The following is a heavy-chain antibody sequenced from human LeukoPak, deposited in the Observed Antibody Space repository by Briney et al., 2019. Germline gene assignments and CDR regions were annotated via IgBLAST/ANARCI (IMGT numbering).Heavy chain of an antibody. V-gene: IGHV4-61*01. CDR1: GGSVSSGSYY. J-gene: IGHJ4*02. CDR2: IYYSGST. Sequence: SETLSLTCTVSGGSVSSGSYYWSWIRQPPGKGLEWIGYIYYSGSTNYNPSLKSRVTISVDTPKNQFSLKLSSVTAADTAVYYCARDGWFGGGDYFDYWGQGTLVTVSS. CDR3: ARDGWFGGGDYFDY. D-gene: IGHD3-10*01.